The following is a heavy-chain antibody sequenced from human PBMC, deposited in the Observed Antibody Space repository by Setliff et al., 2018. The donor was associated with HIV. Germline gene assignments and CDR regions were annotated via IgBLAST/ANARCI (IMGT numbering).Heavy chain of an antibody. V-gene: IGHV3-30*04. CDR1: GFIFNNYA. Sequence: LRLSCAASGFIFNNYAMHWVRQASGKGLEWVAIISYDGGIKNYADSVKGRFTISRDNSKNTLYLQMNSPRPEDTAVYYCAREPTYYYDSSGPHGAFDIWGQGTMVTVSS. J-gene: IGHJ3*02. CDR3: AREPTYYYDSSGPHGAFDI. D-gene: IGHD3-22*01. CDR2: ISYDGGIK.